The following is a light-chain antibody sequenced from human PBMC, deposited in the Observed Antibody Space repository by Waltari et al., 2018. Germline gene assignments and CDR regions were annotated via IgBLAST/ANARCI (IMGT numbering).Light chain of an antibody. V-gene: IGLV1-44*01. CDR1: SSSIGSKT. Sequence: QSVLTQPPSASGTPGQRVTISCSGSSSSIGSKTVNWYQQLPGMAPKLLIYSNNHRPPGVPDRFSGSKSGTSASLAISGLQSEDEADYYCAAWDDSLKGVFGGGTKLTVL. CDR2: SNN. CDR3: AAWDDSLKGV. J-gene: IGLJ2*01.